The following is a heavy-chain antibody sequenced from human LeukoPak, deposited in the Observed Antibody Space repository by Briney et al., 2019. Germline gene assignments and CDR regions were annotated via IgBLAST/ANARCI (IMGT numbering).Heavy chain of an antibody. Sequence: PGGSLRLSXAASGFTFSSYAMSWVRQAPGKGLEWVAAISGSGGSTYYADSVKGRFTISRDNSKNTLYLQMNSLRAEDTAVYYCAKDAPVNIVVVPAANSWGQGTLVTVSS. CDR2: ISGSGGST. V-gene: IGHV3-23*01. J-gene: IGHJ4*02. CDR3: AKDAPVNIVVVPAANS. CDR1: GFTFSSYA. D-gene: IGHD2-2*01.